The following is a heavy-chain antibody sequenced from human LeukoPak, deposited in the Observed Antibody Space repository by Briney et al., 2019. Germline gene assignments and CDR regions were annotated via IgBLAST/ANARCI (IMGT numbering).Heavy chain of an antibody. D-gene: IGHD5-24*01. J-gene: IGHJ4*02. CDR2: IIPILGTA. CDR1: GGTFSSYA. Sequence: SAKVSCKASGGTFSSYAISWVRQAPGQGLEWMGRIIPILGTANYAQKFQGRVTITTDESTSTAYMELSSLRSEDTAVYYCARPRRDGLITFDYWGQGTLVTVSS. V-gene: IGHV1-69*11. CDR3: ARPRRDGLITFDY.